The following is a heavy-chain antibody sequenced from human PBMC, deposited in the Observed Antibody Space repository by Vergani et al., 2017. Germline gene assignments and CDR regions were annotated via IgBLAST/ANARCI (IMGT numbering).Heavy chain of an antibody. J-gene: IGHJ4*02. CDR3: AKEGRSGITPFVAD. Sequence: EVQRVESGGGLVQPGGSLRVSCAASGFTFSSDAMSWVRQAPGKGLEWVSAINRGSTTYYAESVKGRFTISRDNSKNTVFLQMNSLRAEDTAVYYCAKEGRSGITPFVADWGQGTLVTVSS. V-gene: IGHV3-23*04. CDR2: INRGSTT. CDR1: GFTFSSDA. D-gene: IGHD1-14*01.